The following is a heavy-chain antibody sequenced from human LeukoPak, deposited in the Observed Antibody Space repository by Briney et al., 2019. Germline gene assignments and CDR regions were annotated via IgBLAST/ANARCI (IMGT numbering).Heavy chain of an antibody. D-gene: IGHD4-23*01. J-gene: IGHJ4*02. V-gene: IGHV3-33*01. CDR3: ARDRGYGGNFDY. Sequence: PGRSLRLSCAASGFTFSSYGMHWVRQAPGKGLEWVAVIWYDGSNKYYADSVKGRFTISRDNSKNTLYLQMNSLRAEDTAVYYCARDRGYGGNFDYWAREPWSPSPQ. CDR2: IWYDGSNK. CDR1: GFTFSSYG.